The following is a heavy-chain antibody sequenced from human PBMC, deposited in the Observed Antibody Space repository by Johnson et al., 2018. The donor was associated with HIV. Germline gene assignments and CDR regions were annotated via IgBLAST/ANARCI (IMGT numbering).Heavy chain of an antibody. CDR3: ARVITMIVVVIGDI. Sequence: GQLVESGGRVVRPGGSLRLSCAASGFTFDDYGMTWVRQAPGKGLEWVSGIDWTGGRQAYVDSVKGRCTISRDNAKNSLYMEMNSLRAEDTALYYCARVITMIVVVIGDIWGQGTMVTVSS. V-gene: IGHV3-20*04. D-gene: IGHD3-22*01. CDR1: GFTFDDYG. J-gene: IGHJ3*02. CDR2: IDWTGGRQ.